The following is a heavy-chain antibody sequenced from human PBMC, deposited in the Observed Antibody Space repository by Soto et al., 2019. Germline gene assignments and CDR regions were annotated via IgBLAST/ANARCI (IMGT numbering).Heavy chain of an antibody. V-gene: IGHV5-51*01. Sequence: PEESLRISCKGSGYSFTSDLIGWVRQMPGKGLEWMGIIYPGDSDTRYSPSYQGQVTISADKSISTAYLQWSSLKASDTAMYYCARHRALAVAGFDAFDIWGQGTMVTVSS. J-gene: IGHJ3*02. D-gene: IGHD6-19*01. CDR2: IYPGDSDT. CDR1: GYSFTSDL. CDR3: ARHRALAVAGFDAFDI.